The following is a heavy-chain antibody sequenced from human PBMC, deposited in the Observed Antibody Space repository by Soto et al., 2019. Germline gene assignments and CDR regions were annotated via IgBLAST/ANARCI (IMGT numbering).Heavy chain of an antibody. CDR1: GGSISSGGYD. J-gene: IGHJ5*02. D-gene: IGHD2-2*02. CDR3: ARGGYCSSTSCYTGWFDP. V-gene: IGHV4-31*03. CDR2: IYYSGST. Sequence: SETLSLTCTVSGGSISSGGYDWSWIRQHPGKGLEWIGYIYYSGSTYYNPSLKSRVTISVDTSKTQFSLKLSTVTAADTAVYYCARGGYCSSTSCYTGWFDPWGQGTLVTVSS.